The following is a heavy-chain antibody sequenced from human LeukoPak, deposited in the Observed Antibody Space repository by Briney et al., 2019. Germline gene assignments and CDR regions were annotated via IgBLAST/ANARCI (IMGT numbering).Heavy chain of an antibody. V-gene: IGHV1-2*02. CDR1: GYTFTGYY. J-gene: IGHJ6*03. D-gene: IGHD6-13*01. CDR2: INPNSGGT. CDR3: AYAAAAAGYYYMDV. Sequence: ASVKVSCKASGYTFTGYYMHWVRQAPGQGLEWMGWINPNSGGTNYVQKFQGRVTMTRDTSISTAYMELSRLRSDDTAVYYCAYAAAAAGYYYMDVWGKGTTVTVYS.